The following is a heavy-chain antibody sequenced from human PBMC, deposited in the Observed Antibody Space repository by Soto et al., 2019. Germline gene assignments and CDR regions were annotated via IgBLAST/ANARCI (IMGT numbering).Heavy chain of an antibody. CDR1: GGSINTDSYY. V-gene: IGHV4-39*01. J-gene: IGHJ5*02. CDR3: VRHKDRNCFDP. CDR2: IYYSTSTYYNPSGST. Sequence: SETLSLTCTVSGGSINTDSYYWGWIRQPPGKGLEWIGSIYYSTSTYYNPSGSTYYNPSLKGRVTISIDTSKNHFSLKLSSVTATDTAVYYCVRHKDRNCFDPWGQGTLVTVSS.